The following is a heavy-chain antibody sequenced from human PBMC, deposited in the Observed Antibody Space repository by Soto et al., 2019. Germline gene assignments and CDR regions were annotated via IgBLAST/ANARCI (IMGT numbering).Heavy chain of an antibody. Sequence: SETLSHSCAVYGGAFSGYYWSWIRQPPGQALEWIGEINHSGSTNYNPSLKSRVTISVDTSKNQFSLKLSSVTAADTAVYYCARERIEYDSSGYYAVFIDYWGQGTLVTVSS. V-gene: IGHV4-34*01. J-gene: IGHJ4*02. CDR2: INHSGST. CDR1: GGAFSGYY. CDR3: ARERIEYDSSGYYAVFIDY. D-gene: IGHD3-22*01.